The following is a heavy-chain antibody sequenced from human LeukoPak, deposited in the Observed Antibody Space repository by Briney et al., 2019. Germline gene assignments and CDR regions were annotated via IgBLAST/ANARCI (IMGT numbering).Heavy chain of an antibody. CDR2: ISGSGGST. V-gene: IGHV3-23*01. Sequence: GGSLRLSCAASGFTFSSYAMSWVRQAPGKGLEWVSAISGSGGSTYYADSVKGRFTISRDNSKNTLYLQMNSLRAEDTAVYYCAKVTRGRGGRKYYFDYWGQGTLVTVSS. CDR1: GFTFSSYA. J-gene: IGHJ4*02. CDR3: AKVTRGRGGRKYYFDY. D-gene: IGHD3-16*01.